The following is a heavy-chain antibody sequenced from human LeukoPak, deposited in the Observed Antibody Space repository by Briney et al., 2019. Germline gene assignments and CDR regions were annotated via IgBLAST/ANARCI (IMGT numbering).Heavy chain of an antibody. CDR3: ARGGYGDDLLFDY. J-gene: IGHJ4*02. CDR1: GYIFTGYY. V-gene: IGHV1-2*02. D-gene: IGHD4-17*01. Sequence: ASVKVSCKASGYIFTGYYMDWVRQAPGQGLEWMGWINPNSGDTNYAQKFQGRVTMTRDTSITTAYMELSRLRYDDTAVYYCARGGYGDDLLFDYWGQGILVTVSS. CDR2: INPNSGDT.